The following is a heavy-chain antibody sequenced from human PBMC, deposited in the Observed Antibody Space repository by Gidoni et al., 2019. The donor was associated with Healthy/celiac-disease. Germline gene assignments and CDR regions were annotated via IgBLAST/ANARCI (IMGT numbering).Heavy chain of an antibody. CDR3: AKEDPSGWNSY. CDR2: ISGSGGST. Sequence: EVQLLESGGGLVQPWGCLRLPCAASGSTFRSYAMRWVRQAPGKGVEWVSAISGSGGSTYDADSVKCRFTISRDNSKNTLYLQMNSLRAEDTAVYYCAKEDPSGWNSYWGQGTLVTVSS. D-gene: IGHD6-19*01. CDR1: GSTFRSYA. V-gene: IGHV3-23*01. J-gene: IGHJ4*02.